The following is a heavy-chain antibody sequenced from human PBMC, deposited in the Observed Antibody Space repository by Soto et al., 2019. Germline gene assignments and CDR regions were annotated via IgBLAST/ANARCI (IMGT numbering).Heavy chain of an antibody. CDR1: GYTFTSYD. J-gene: IGHJ6*03. D-gene: IGHD4-4*01. Sequence: ASVKVSCKASGYTFTSYDINWVRQATGQGLEWMGWMNPNSGNTGYAQKFQGGVTMTRNTSISTAYMELSSLRSEDTAVYYCARGLHSNYYYYYMDVWGKGTTVTVSS. CDR3: ARGLHSNYYYYYMDV. V-gene: IGHV1-8*01. CDR2: MNPNSGNT.